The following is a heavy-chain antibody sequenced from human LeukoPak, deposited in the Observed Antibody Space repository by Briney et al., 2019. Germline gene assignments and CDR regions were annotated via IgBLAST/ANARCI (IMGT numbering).Heavy chain of an antibody. J-gene: IGHJ4*02. CDR2: INHSGST. D-gene: IGHD3-10*01. Sequence: SETLSLTCTVSGGSISSYYWSWIRQPPGKGLEWIGEINHSGSTNYNPSLKSRVTISVDTSKNQFSLKLSSVTAADTAVYYCARVASRRYYGSGSYRVDYWGQGTLVTVSS. CDR3: ARVASRRYYGSGSYRVDY. V-gene: IGHV4-34*01. CDR1: GGSISSYY.